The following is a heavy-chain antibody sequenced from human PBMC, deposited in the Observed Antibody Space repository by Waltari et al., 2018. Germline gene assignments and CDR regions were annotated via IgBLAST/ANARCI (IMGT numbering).Heavy chain of an antibody. CDR3: ATAYCGGACSSGMDV. J-gene: IGHJ6*02. Sequence: EVQLVESGGVVVQPGGSLRLSCAASGFTFEDYTMHWVRQAPGKGLEWVSLISWDGGSTYYADSVKGRFTISRDISKNSLYLQMNSLRTEDTALYYCATAYCGGACSSGMDVWGQGTTVTVSS. D-gene: IGHD2-21*01. CDR1: GFTFEDYT. V-gene: IGHV3-43*01. CDR2: ISWDGGST.